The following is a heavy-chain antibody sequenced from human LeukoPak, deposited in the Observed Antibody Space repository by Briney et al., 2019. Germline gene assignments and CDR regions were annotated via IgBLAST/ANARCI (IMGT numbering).Heavy chain of an antibody. V-gene: IGHV3-23*01. CDR1: GFTFSSYW. Sequence: GGSLRLSCAASGFTFSSYWMSWVRQAPGKGLEWVSAISGSGGSTYYADSVKGRFTISRDNSKNTLYLQMNSLRAEDTAVYYCAKCIAVAGTTQSEGGSFDYWGQGTLVTVSS. CDR2: ISGSGGST. D-gene: IGHD6-19*01. J-gene: IGHJ4*02. CDR3: AKCIAVAGTTQSEGGSFDY.